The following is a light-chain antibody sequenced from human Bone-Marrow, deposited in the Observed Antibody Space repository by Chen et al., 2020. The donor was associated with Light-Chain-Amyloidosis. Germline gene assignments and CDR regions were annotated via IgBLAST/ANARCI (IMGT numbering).Light chain of an antibody. Sequence: QSALTQPASVSGSPGQSITFSCTGTSSDVGGYNYVSWYQQHPGNAPKLIIYDVSDRPSGVSDRFSGSKSGNTASLTISGLQAEDEADYYCASYTSAATWVFGGGTKLTVL. CDR3: ASYTSAATWV. CDR1: SSDVGGYNY. J-gene: IGLJ3*02. CDR2: DVS. V-gene: IGLV2-14*03.